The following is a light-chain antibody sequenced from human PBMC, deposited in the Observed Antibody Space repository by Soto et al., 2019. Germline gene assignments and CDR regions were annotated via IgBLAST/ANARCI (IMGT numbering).Light chain of an antibody. CDR1: QGISYW. CDR2: DAS. J-gene: IGKJ1*01. V-gene: IGKV1-5*01. Sequence: DIQMTQSPSTLSASVGDRVTITCRASQGISYWLAWYQQKPGKAPKLLIYDASSLESGVPSRFSGSGSGTEFSLTISSLQPDDFATYYCQQSSSFPWTFGQGTKVDIK. CDR3: QQSSSFPWT.